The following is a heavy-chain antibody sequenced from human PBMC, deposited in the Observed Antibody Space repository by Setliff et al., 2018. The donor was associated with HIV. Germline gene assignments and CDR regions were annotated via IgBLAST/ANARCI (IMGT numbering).Heavy chain of an antibody. J-gene: IGHJ4*02. V-gene: IGHV4-39*01. CDR2: MYYRGTT. CDR3: ARQGLTMNRGVPAPILYYFDY. CDR1: GGSIVSSSYY. Sequence: PSETLSLTCTXSGGSIVSSSYYWGWIRQPPGKGLEWIGTMYYRGTTYNNPSLKSRVTFSADTSKNQFSLNLNSVTATDTAVYYCARQGLTMNRGVPAPILYYFDYWGPGILVTSPQ. D-gene: IGHD3-10*01.